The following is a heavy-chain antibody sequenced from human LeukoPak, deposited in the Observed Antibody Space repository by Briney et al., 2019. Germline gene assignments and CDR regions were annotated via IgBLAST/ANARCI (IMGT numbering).Heavy chain of an antibody. CDR1: GFTFSSYD. Sequence: GGSLRLSCAASGFTFSSYDMNWVRQAPGKGLEWVSSISSSSSYIYYADSVKGRFTISRDNAKNSLYLQMNSLRAEDTAVYYCARLGRYCYYMDVWGKGTPVTVSS. CDR3: ARLGRYCYYMDV. V-gene: IGHV3-21*01. CDR2: ISSSSSYI. J-gene: IGHJ6*03.